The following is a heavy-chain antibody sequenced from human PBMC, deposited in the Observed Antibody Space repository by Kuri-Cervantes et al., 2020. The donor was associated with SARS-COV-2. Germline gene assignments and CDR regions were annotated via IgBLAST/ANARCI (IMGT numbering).Heavy chain of an antibody. CDR1: GGSISSSNW. D-gene: IGHD4-17*01. CDR2: IYHSGNT. Sequence: GSLRLSCAVSGGSISSSNWWSWVRQPPGKGLEWIGEIYHSGNTNYNPSRKSRVTISVVKYKNQFSLKLSSVTAADTAVYYCARKVGGGDLYYYGMDVWGQGTTVTVSS. J-gene: IGHJ6*02. CDR3: ARKVGGGDLYYYGMDV. V-gene: IGHV4-4*02.